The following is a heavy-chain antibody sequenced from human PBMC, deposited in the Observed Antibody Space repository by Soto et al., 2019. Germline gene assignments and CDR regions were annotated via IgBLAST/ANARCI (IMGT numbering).Heavy chain of an antibody. V-gene: IGHV5-51*01. CDR2: IYPGDSDT. CDR1: GFPFRNYW. J-gene: IGHJ3*02. D-gene: IGHD1-26*01. CDR3: ARRRDGGSYNAFDI. Sequence: RESLKLSRKGSGFPFRNYWIDWVRPMPGKGLEWMGIIYPGDSDTRYSPSFQGQVTISVDKSITTAYLQWSSLKASDTAMYYCARRRDGGSYNAFDIWGQETMLTISS.